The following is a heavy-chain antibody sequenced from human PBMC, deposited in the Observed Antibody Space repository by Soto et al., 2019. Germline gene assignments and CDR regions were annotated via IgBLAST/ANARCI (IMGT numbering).Heavy chain of an antibody. CDR2: IIYDGSNK. Sequence: VQLVESGRGVVQPGRSLRLSCAASGLTFSRYAMHWVRQAPGKGLEWVAVIIYDGSNKHYADSVQGRFTISRDNSKNTLYLQMNSLRAEDTAVYYCAAELGNTGYDGHDYWGQGTLVTVSS. D-gene: IGHD5-12*01. CDR3: AAELGNTGYDGHDY. CDR1: GLTFSRYA. J-gene: IGHJ4*02. V-gene: IGHV3-30*04.